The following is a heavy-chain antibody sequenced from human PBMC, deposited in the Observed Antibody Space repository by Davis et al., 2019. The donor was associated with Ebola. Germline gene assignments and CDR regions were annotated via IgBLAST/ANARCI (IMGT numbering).Heavy chain of an antibody. J-gene: IGHJ6*02. Sequence: AASVKVSCKASGYTFTSYYMHWVRQAPGQGLEWMGWINPNSGGTNYAQKFQGWVTMTRDTSISTAYMELSRLRSDDTAVYYCARGFRVVVINGAPYGMDVWGQGTTVTVSS. CDR3: ARGFRVVVINGAPYGMDV. V-gene: IGHV1-2*04. CDR1: GYTFTSYY. CDR2: INPNSGGT. D-gene: IGHD3-22*01.